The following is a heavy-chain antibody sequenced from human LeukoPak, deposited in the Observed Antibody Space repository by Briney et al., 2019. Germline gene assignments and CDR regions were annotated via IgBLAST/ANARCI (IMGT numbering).Heavy chain of an antibody. CDR3: TRQDYDFWSGYYWVDWFDP. J-gene: IGHJ5*02. CDR1: GFTFSGSA. CDR2: IRSKANSYAT. Sequence: PGGSLKLSCAASGFTFSGSAMHWVRQASGKGLEWVGRIRSKANSYATAYAASVKGRFTISRDDSKNTVYLQMNSLKTEDTAVYYCTRQDYDFWSGYYWVDWFDPWGQGTLVTVSS. V-gene: IGHV3-73*01. D-gene: IGHD3-3*01.